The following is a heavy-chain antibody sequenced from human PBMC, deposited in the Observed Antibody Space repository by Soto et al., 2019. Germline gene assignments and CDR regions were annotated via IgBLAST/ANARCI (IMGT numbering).Heavy chain of an antibody. J-gene: IGHJ4*02. Sequence: PGGSLRLSCAASGFTFSSYAMHWVRQAPGKGLEWVAVISYDGSNKYYADSVKGRFTISRDNSKNTLYLQMNSLRAEDTAVYYCATKSDMVATTPTFDYGRQGTRVPVSS. CDR1: GFTFSSYA. CDR2: ISYDGSNK. V-gene: IGHV3-30-3*01. D-gene: IGHD5-12*01. CDR3: ATKSDMVATTPTFDY.